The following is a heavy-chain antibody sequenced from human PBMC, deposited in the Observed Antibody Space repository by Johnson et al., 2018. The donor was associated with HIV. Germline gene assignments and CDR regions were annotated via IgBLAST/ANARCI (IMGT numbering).Heavy chain of an antibody. V-gene: IGHV3-30*03. J-gene: IGHJ3*02. CDR1: GFTFSSYG. CDR2: ISYDGSNK. Sequence: QVQLMESGGGVVQPGRSLRLSCAASGFTFSSYGMHWVRQAPGKGLEWVAVISYDGSNKYYADSVKGRFTISRDNSKNTLYLQMNSLRAEDTAVYYCAREPWSHDAFDIWGQGTMVTVSS. CDR3: AREPWSHDAFDI. D-gene: IGHD2-8*02.